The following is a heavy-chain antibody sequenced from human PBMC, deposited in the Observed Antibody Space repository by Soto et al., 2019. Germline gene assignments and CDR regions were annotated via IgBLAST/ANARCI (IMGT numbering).Heavy chain of an antibody. CDR1: GGSISSYY. CDR2: IYYSGST. V-gene: IGHV4-59*01. D-gene: IGHD3-3*01. CDR3: ARELVTIFGVVRVGYDAFDI. J-gene: IGHJ3*02. Sequence: SETLSLTCTVSGGSISSYYWSWIRQPPGKGLEWIGYIYYSGSTNYNPSLKSRVTISVDTSKNQFSLKLSSVTAADTAVYYCARELVTIFGVVRVGYDAFDIWGQGTMVTVSS.